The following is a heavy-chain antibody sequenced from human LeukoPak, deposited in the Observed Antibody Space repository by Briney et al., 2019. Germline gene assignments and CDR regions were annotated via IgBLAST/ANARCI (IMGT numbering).Heavy chain of an antibody. CDR2: ISAYNGNT. J-gene: IGHJ5*02. V-gene: IGHV1-18*01. CDR1: GYTFTSYG. CDR3: ARYGSQWLVRGNWFDP. Sequence: AASVKVSCKASGYTFTSYGISWVRQAPGQGLEWMGWISAYNGNTNYAQKLQGRVTMTTDTSTSTAYMELRSLRSDDTAVYYCARYGSQWLVRGNWFDPWGQGTLVTVSS. D-gene: IGHD6-19*01.